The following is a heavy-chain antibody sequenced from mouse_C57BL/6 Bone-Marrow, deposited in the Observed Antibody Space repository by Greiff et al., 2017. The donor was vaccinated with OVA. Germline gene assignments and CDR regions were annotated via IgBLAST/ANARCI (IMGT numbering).Heavy chain of an antibody. V-gene: IGHV1-50*01. D-gene: IGHD2-4*01. CDR2: IDPSDSYT. Sequence: VQLQQPGAELVKPGASVKLSCKASGYTFTSYWMQWVKQRPGQGLEWIGEIDPSDSYTNSNQKFKGKATLTVDPSSRTAYMQLSSLTSEDSAVYYCVTGIYDDYEAWFAYWGQGTLVTVSA. CDR3: VTGIYDDYEAWFAY. CDR1: GYTFTSYW. J-gene: IGHJ3*01.